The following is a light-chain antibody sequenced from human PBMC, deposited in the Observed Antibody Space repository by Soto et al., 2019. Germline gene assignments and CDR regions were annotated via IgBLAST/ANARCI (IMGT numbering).Light chain of an antibody. Sequence: QPVLTQPASVSGSPGQSITISYTGTSSDVGGYNYVSWYQQHPGKAPKLMIYDVSNRPSGVSNRFSGSKSGNTASLTISGLQAEDEADYYCSSYTSSSTLWVFGGGTKLTVL. J-gene: IGLJ3*02. V-gene: IGLV2-14*01. CDR1: SSDVGGYNY. CDR2: DVS. CDR3: SSYTSSSTLWV.